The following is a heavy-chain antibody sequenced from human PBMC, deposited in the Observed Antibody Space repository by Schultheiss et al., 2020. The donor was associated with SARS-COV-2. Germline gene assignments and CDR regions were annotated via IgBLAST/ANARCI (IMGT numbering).Heavy chain of an antibody. Sequence: SQTLSLTCTVSGGSISSGGYSWSWIRQPPGKGLEWIGYIYHSGSTYYNPSLKSRVTISVDRSKNQFSLKLSSVTAADTAVYYCARDPTRPPYSSSSLEGYYYYGMDVWGQGTTVTVSS. CDR1: GGSISSGGYS. D-gene: IGHD6-6*01. CDR3: ARDPTRPPYSSSSLEGYYYYGMDV. J-gene: IGHJ6*02. CDR2: IYHSGST. V-gene: IGHV4-30-2*01.